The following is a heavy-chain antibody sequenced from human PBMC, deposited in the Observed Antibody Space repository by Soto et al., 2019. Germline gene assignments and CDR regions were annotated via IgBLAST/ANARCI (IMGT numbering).Heavy chain of an antibody. J-gene: IGHJ5*02. Sequence: GASVKVSCKASGYTFTGYYMHWVRQAPGQGLEWMGWINPNSGGTNYAQKFQGRVTMTRDTSISTAYMELSRLRSDDTAVYYCARTRIVVVAATRNWFDPWGQGTLVTVS. CDR1: GYTFTGYY. CDR2: INPNSGGT. D-gene: IGHD2-15*01. V-gene: IGHV1-2*02. CDR3: ARTRIVVVAATRNWFDP.